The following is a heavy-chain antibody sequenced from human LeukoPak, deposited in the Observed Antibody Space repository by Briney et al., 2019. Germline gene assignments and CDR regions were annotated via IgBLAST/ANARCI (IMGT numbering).Heavy chain of an antibody. CDR1: GYTFTGHY. Sequence: GASVKVSCKASGYTFTGHYMHWVRQAPGQGLEWMGWINPNSGGTNYAQKFQGRVTMTRDTSISTAYMELSRLRSDDTAVYYCAREGPRAYCSSTSCYPDYWGQGTLVTVSS. CDR3: AREGPRAYCSSTSCYPDY. V-gene: IGHV1-2*02. D-gene: IGHD2-2*01. J-gene: IGHJ4*02. CDR2: INPNSGGT.